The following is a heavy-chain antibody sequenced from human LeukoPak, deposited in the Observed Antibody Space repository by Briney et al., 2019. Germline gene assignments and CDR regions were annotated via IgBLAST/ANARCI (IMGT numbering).Heavy chain of an antibody. V-gene: IGHV3-30*03. J-gene: IGHJ3*02. Sequence: PGGSLRLSCAASGFTFSSYWMSWVRQAPGKGLEWVAVISYDGSNKYYADSVKGRFTISRDNSKNTLYLQMNSLRAEDTAVYYCARDLMAGDSRPDAFDIWGQGTMVTVSS. CDR3: ARDLMAGDSRPDAFDI. CDR2: ISYDGSNK. D-gene: IGHD6-19*01. CDR1: GFTFSSYW.